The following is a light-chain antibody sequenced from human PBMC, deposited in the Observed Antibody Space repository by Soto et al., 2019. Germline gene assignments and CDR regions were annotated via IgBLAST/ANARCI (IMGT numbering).Light chain of an antibody. Sequence: EIVMTQSPATLAVSPGERAPLSCRASQSVSSNFAWYQQKPGQAPRLLIYGASSRATGTPARFSGSGSGTEFTLTISSLQSEDFAVYYCQQYNNWPYTFGLGTKLEMK. CDR1: QSVSSN. J-gene: IGKJ2*01. CDR2: GAS. V-gene: IGKV3-15*01. CDR3: QQYNNWPYT.